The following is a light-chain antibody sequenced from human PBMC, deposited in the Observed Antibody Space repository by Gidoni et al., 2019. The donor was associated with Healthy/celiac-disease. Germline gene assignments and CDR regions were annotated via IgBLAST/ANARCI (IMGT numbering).Light chain of an antibody. CDR2: AAS. J-gene: IGKJ4*01. Sequence: DSQMPQSPSSMSASVGDSVTITCRASQSISSYLNWYQQKPGKAPKLLIYAASSLQSGVPSRFSGSGSGTDFTLTISSLQPEDFATYYCQQSYSTLLTFGGGTKVEIK. CDR1: QSISSY. CDR3: QQSYSTLLT. V-gene: IGKV1-39*01.